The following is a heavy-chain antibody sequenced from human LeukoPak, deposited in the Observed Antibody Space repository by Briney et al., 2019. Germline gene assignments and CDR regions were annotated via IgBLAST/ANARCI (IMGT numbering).Heavy chain of an antibody. CDR2: MNPNSGNT. V-gene: IGHV1-8*02. CDR3: ARDTNLGGDGLGY. CDR1: GYTFTSYD. Sequence: GASVKVSCKASGYTFTSYDINWVRQATGQGLEWMGWMNPNSGNTGYAQKFQGRVTMTRDMSTSTVYMELSSLRSEDTAVYYCARDTNLGGDGLGYWGQGTLVSVSS. D-gene: IGHD2-21*01. J-gene: IGHJ4*02.